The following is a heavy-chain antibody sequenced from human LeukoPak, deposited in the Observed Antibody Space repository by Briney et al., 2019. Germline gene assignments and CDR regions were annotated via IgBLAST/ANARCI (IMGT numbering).Heavy chain of an antibody. J-gene: IGHJ4*02. Sequence: PSQTLSLTCTVSGGSISSGSYYWSWIRQPAGKGLEWIGRIYTSGSTTYNSSLKSRVTISLDTSKNHFSLRLSSVTAADTAVYYCARDREVGATGYYFDYWGQGTLVTVSS. CDR2: IYTSGST. CDR1: GGSISSGSYY. D-gene: IGHD1-26*01. V-gene: IGHV4-61*02. CDR3: ARDREVGATGYYFDY.